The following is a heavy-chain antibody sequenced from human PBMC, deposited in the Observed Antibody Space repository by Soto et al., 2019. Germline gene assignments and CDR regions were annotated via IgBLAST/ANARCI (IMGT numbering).Heavy chain of an antibody. V-gene: IGHV3-30*03. CDR2: ISYDGSNK. CDR1: GFTFSSYG. D-gene: IGHD3-3*01. Sequence: GGSLRLSCAASGFTFSSYGMHWVRQAPGKGLELVAVISYDGSNKYYADSVKGRFTISRDNAKNSLYLQMNSLRAEDTALYYCATSPSDLDVWGQGTTVTVSS. CDR3: ATSPSDLDV. J-gene: IGHJ6*02.